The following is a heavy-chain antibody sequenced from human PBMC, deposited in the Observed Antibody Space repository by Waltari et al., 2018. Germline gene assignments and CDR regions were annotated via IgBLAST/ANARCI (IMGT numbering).Heavy chain of an antibody. J-gene: IGHJ3*02. CDR1: GFTFSSYA. V-gene: IGHV3-23*01. CDR3: AKAIDSSGFDAFDI. CDR2: ISGRGGRT. Sequence: EVQLLESGGGLVQTEGSLRLSCPASGFTFSSYAMSWVLQAPGKGLDWVSAISGRGGRTYYADSVKGRFTISRDNSKNTLYLQMNSLRAEDTAVYYCAKAIDSSGFDAFDIWGQGTMVTVSS. D-gene: IGHD3-22*01.